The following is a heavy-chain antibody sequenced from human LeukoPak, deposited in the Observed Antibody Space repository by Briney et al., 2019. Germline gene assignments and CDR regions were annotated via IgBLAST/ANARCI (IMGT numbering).Heavy chain of an antibody. V-gene: IGHV4-31*03. Sequence: SQTLSLTCTVSGGSISSGGYCWSWIRQHPGKGLEWIGYIYYSGSTYYNPSLKSRVTISVDTSKNQFSLKLSSVTAADTAVYYCARGHYYDSSHLDYWGQGTLVTVSS. CDR2: IYYSGST. CDR1: GGSISSGGYC. D-gene: IGHD3-22*01. J-gene: IGHJ4*02. CDR3: ARGHYYDSSHLDY.